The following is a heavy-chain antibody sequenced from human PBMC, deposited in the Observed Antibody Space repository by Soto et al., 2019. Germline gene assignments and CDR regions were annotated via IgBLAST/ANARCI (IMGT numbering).Heavy chain of an antibody. CDR2: ISSSSSYI. Sequence: GGSLRLSCAASGFTFSSYSMNWVRQAPGKGLEWVSSISSSSSYIYYADSVKGRFTISRDNAKNSLYLQMNSLRAEYTAVYYCARDEFGYPDYWGQGTLVTVSS. CDR1: GFTFSSYS. V-gene: IGHV3-21*01. J-gene: IGHJ4*02. D-gene: IGHD2-2*03. CDR3: ARDEFGYPDY.